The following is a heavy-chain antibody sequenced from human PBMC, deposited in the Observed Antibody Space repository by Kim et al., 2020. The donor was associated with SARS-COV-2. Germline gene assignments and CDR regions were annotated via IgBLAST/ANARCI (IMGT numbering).Heavy chain of an antibody. J-gene: IGHJ4*02. V-gene: IGHV1-2*02. Sequence: NYAQKVQDRVTMTRYTSNSTAYMELSRMRSDDTAVYYCARRRDKGATIDYWGQGTLVTVSS. D-gene: IGHD5-12*01. CDR3: ARRRDKGATIDY.